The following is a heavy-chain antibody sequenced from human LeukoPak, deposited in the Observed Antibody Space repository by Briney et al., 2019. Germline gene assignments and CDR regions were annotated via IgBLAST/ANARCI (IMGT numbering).Heavy chain of an antibody. V-gene: IGHV4-61*01. D-gene: IGHD3-10*01. J-gene: IGHJ4*02. CDR3: ARGSRYYGSGSYYSY. CDR2: IYYSGST. Sequence: SETLSLTCTVSAGSVSSGSYYWSWIRQPPGKGLEWIGYIYYSGSTNYNPSLKSRVTISVDTSKNQFSLKLSSVTAADTAVYYCARGSRYYGSGSYYSYWGQGTLVTVSS. CDR1: AGSVSSGSYY.